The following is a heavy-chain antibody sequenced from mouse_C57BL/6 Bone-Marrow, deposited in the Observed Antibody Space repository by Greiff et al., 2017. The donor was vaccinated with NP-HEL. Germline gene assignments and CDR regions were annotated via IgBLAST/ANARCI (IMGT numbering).Heavy chain of an antibody. V-gene: IGHV1-42*01. J-gene: IGHJ4*01. CDR1: GYSFTGYY. D-gene: IGHD2-10*02. CDR2: INPSTGGT. Sequence: VQLKESGPELVKPGASVKISCKASGYSFTGYYMNWVKQSPEKSLEWIGEINPSTGGTTYNQKFKAKATLTVDKSSSTAYMQLKSLTSEDSAVYYCASEGVWSMDYWGQGTSVTVSS. CDR3: ASEGVWSMDY.